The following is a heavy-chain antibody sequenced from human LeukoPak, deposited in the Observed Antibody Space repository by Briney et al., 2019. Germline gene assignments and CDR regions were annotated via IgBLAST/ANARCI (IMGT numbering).Heavy chain of an antibody. CDR2: ISSDGSST. Sequence: GGSLRLSCAASGFSFRSYWMHWVRQAPGKGLVWVSRISSDGSSTNYADSVKGRFTISRDNAKNTVYLQMNSLRVEDTAVYYCARDLYSKPVYFDYWGQGTLVTVSS. CDR1: GFSFRSYW. V-gene: IGHV3-74*01. CDR3: ARDLYSKPVYFDY. J-gene: IGHJ4*02. D-gene: IGHD4-11*01.